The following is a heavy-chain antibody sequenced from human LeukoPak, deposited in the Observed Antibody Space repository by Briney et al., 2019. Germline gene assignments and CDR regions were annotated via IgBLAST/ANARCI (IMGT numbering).Heavy chain of an antibody. Sequence: SETLSLTCTVSGGSISSYYWSWIRQPPGKGLEWIGYIYYSGSTNYNPSLKSRVTISVDTSKNQFSLKLSSVTAADTAVYYCARDWGAGVAAAGTLLSYFDYWGQGTLVTVSS. V-gene: IGHV4-59*01. J-gene: IGHJ4*02. CDR3: ARDWGAGVAAAGTLLSYFDY. CDR1: GGSISSYY. D-gene: IGHD6-13*01. CDR2: IYYSGST.